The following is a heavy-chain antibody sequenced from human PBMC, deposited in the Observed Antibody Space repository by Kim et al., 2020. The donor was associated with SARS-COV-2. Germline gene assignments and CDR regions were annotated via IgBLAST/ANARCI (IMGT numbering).Heavy chain of an antibody. CDR1: GFTFSSYG. D-gene: IGHD6-6*01. J-gene: IGHJ6*02. CDR2: IWYDGSNK. V-gene: IGHV3-33*01. Sequence: GGSLRLSCAASGFTFSSYGMHWVRQAPGKGLEWVAVIWYDGSNKYYADSVKGRFTISRDNSKNTLYLQMNSLRAEDTAVYYCARDLRFGSSNMCGMDVWGQGTTVTVSS. CDR3: ARDLRFGSSNMCGMDV.